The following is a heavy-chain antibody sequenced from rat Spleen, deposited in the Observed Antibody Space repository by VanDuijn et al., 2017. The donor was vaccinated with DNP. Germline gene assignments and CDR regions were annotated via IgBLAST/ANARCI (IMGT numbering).Heavy chain of an antibody. Sequence: EVQLVESGGGLVQPGRSLKLSCVASGFTFSSYWMYWIRQAPGKGLEWVATISTSGSRTYYPDSVKGRFTISRDNAKSSLYLQMDSLRSEDTATYYCATLTTYWGQGVMVTVSS. CDR3: ATLTTY. CDR2: ISTSGSRT. V-gene: IGHV5-58*01. J-gene: IGHJ2*01. CDR1: GFTFSSYW. D-gene: IGHD1-10*01.